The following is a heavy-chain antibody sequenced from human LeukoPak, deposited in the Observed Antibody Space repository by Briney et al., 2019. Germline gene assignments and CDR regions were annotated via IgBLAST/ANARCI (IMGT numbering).Heavy chain of an antibody. V-gene: IGHV3-9*01. CDR2: SNWDGNNV. D-gene: IGHD2-15*01. CDR3: AKDKAYCRGGSCRDDYSGLDV. J-gene: IGHJ6*02. Sequence: PGGSLRLSCAASGFTFDDHAMHWVRQVPGKGLEWVAGSNWDGNNVGYGDAVKGRFSISRDNAKNSLYLQMNSLRVEDTALYYCAKDKAYCRGGSCRDDYSGLDVWGQGTTVTVS. CDR1: GFTFDDHA.